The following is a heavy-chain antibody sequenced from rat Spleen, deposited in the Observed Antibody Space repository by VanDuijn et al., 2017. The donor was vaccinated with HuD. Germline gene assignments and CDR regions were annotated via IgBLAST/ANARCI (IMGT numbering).Heavy chain of an antibody. CDR1: GFSFGDYA. J-gene: IGHJ2*01. CDR2: IIYDGSST. CDR3: TTANNGGFSELYYFDY. D-gene: IGHD1-11*01. Sequence: EVQLVESGGGLVQPGRSLKFSCAASGFSFGDYAMAWVRQAPKKGLEWVATIIYDGSSTYYRDSVKGRFTISRDNAKNTLYLQMDSLRSEDTATYYCTTANNGGFSELYYFDYWGQGVMVTVSS. V-gene: IGHV5-17*01.